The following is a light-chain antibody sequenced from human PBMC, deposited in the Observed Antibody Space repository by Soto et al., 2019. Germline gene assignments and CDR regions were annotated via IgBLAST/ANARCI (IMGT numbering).Light chain of an antibody. CDR2: GAS. CDR3: QQYIEWPRT. V-gene: IGKV3-15*01. Sequence: EIVLTQSPVTLSVSPGERATLSCRAGQSVYSNLAWYQQNPGQAPRLLIYGASTRATGISARFSGSGFGTEFTLTISGQEPQDFAVYYCQQYIEWPRTFGQGTKVEV. CDR1: QSVYSN. J-gene: IGKJ1*01.